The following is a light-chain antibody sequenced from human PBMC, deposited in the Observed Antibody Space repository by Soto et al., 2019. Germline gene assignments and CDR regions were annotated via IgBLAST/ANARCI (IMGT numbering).Light chain of an antibody. V-gene: IGKV1-39*01. Sequence: DIQMTQSPSSLSASVGDRVTITCRASQSIRNYVNWYQQKPGKAPKFLIYVASTLQSGVPSRFSGSGSETVVTLTISTLQPEDCATYYCQQSYSTPYTFRPGTKLEIK. CDR1: QSIRNY. CDR3: QQSYSTPYT. CDR2: VAS. J-gene: IGKJ2*01.